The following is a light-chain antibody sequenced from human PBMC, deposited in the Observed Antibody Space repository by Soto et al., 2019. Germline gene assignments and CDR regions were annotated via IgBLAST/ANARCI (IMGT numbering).Light chain of an antibody. CDR2: GAS. Sequence: EIVLTQSPGTLSLSPGERATLSCRASQSVSSSYLAWYQQKPGQAPRLLIYGASSRATGIPERFSGSGSGTDFTLTISRLEPEDLAVYYCQQYGSSLYTFGQGTKLEIK. V-gene: IGKV3-20*01. CDR1: QSVSSSY. CDR3: QQYGSSLYT. J-gene: IGKJ2*01.